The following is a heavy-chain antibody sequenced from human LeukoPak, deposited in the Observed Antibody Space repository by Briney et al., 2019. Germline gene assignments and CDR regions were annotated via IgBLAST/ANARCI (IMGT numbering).Heavy chain of an antibody. V-gene: IGHV1-2*06. CDR1: GYTFTGYY. CDR3: ARGAASSSSWYTNY. CDR2: INPNSGGT. Sequence: ASVKVSCKASGYTFTGYYMHWVRQAPGQGLEWMGRINPNSGGTNYAQKLQGRVTMTTDTSTSTAYMGLRSLRSDDTAVYYCARGAASSSSWYTNYWGQGTLVTVSS. J-gene: IGHJ4*02. D-gene: IGHD6-13*01.